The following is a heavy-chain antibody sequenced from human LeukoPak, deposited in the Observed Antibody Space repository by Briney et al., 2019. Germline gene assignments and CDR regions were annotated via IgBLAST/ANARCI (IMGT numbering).Heavy chain of an antibody. CDR3: GKDEFGDLYYFDY. V-gene: IGHV3-23*01. Sequence: PGGSLRLSCAASGFTFSSYAMSWVRQAPGKGLEWGSGISGNGGNTDYADSVRGRFTISRDNSKNTLNLQMNSLRAEHTTVCCCGKDEFGDLYYFDYWGGGNLVSVSS. D-gene: IGHD4-17*01. J-gene: IGHJ4*02. CDR2: ISGNGGNT. CDR1: GFTFSSYA.